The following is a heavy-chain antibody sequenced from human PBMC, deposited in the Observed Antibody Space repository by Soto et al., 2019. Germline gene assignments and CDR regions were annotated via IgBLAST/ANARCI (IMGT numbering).Heavy chain of an antibody. Sequence: SETLSLTCTVSGGSISSDDYYWSWIRQPPGKGLEWIGYIYYTGTTDYNPSLKSRVAISIDTSKKQFSLRLSSVSAADTAVYYCARDRSNSPDYFDYWGQGTLVTVSS. CDR3: ARDRSNSPDYFDY. CDR2: IYYTGTT. J-gene: IGHJ4*02. CDR1: GGSISSDDYY. D-gene: IGHD1-26*01. V-gene: IGHV4-30-4*01.